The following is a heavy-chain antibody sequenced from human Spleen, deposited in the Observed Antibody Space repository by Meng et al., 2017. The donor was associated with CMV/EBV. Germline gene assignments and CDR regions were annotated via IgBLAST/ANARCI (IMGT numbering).Heavy chain of an antibody. CDR1: GGSFSGYY. CDR2: ISYNGNS. V-gene: IGHV4-34*11. D-gene: IGHD6-25*01. CDR3: ARDRGSSGGCDF. Sequence: QVQLQQGGAGFLKPSETLSLTCAVYGGSFSGYYWSWIRQPPGKGLEWIGYISYNGNSYYNSSLKSRVTISADTSKNQFSLNLGSVTAADTAVYYCARDRGSSGGCDFWGQGTLVTVSS. J-gene: IGHJ4*02.